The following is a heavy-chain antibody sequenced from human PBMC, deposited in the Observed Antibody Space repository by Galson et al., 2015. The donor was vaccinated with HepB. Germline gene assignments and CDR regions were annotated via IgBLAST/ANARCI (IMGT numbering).Heavy chain of an antibody. V-gene: IGHV1-18*04. CDR2: ISAYNGNT. Sequence: SVKVSCKASGSTFTSYGISWVRQAPGQGLEWMGWISAYNGNTNYAQKLQGRVTMTTDTSTSTAYMELRSLRSDDTAVYYCARVATDYSSSWYYFDYWGQGTLVTVSS. D-gene: IGHD6-13*01. CDR3: ARVATDYSSSWYYFDY. J-gene: IGHJ4*02. CDR1: GSTFTSYG.